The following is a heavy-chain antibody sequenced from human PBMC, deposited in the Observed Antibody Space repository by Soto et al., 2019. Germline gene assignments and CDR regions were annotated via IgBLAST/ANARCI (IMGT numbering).Heavy chain of an antibody. V-gene: IGHV1-69*02. Sequence: QVQLVQSGAEVKKPGSSVKVSCTASGDTFNFYTISWVRQAPGQGLEWMGRIIPMVDMSDYARKFRGRVTIIADKSTSTAYMELRSLRSEDTAMYYCATNYGSGSTHFDYWGQGTMVTVSS. CDR3: ATNYGSGSTHFDY. J-gene: IGHJ4*02. CDR2: IIPMVDMS. CDR1: GDTFNFYT. D-gene: IGHD3-10*01.